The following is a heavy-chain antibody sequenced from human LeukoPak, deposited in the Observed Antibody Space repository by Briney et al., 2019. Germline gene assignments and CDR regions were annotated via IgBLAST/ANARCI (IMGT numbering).Heavy chain of an antibody. Sequence: GGSLRLSCAASGFSFSTYGMHWVRQAPGKGLEWVAVIWYDGNNKYYADSVKGRFTISRDNFKNTVYLQMNGLRVEDTAIYYCARYNSGNFFDYWGQGTLVTASS. V-gene: IGHV3-33*01. D-gene: IGHD6-19*01. CDR2: IWYDGNNK. CDR3: ARYNSGNFFDY. CDR1: GFSFSTYG. J-gene: IGHJ4*02.